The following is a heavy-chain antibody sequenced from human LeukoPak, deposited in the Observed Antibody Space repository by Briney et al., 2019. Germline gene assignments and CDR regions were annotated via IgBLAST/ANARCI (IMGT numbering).Heavy chain of an antibody. CDR1: GYTFTDYG. Sequence: GASVKVSCKAPGYTFTDYGFTWLRQAPGQGLAWMGWISDSNGNAKYAHKFRGRVTLTRDTSTGTAYMELRSPKSDDTAVYYCARDEQYQLMILDFWGQGTLITVSS. J-gene: IGHJ4*02. V-gene: IGHV1-18*01. CDR2: ISDSNGNA. CDR3: ARDEQYQLMILDF. D-gene: IGHD3-16*01.